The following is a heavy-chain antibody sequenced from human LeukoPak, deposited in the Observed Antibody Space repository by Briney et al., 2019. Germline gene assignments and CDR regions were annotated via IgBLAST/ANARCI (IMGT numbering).Heavy chain of an antibody. D-gene: IGHD3-22*01. CDR2: ISNDERNT. CDR3: AKNLYDDSGYYPNDALDV. CDR1: GFKFSTYG. V-gene: IGHV3-30*18. J-gene: IGHJ3*01. Sequence: GGSLRLSCAASGFKFSTYGMNWVRQAPGKGLEWVSIISNDERNTHYVNSVEGRLTISRDNSKNMLYLQMNSLRVEDTAIYYCAKNLYDDSGYYPNDALDVWGRGTMVIVSS.